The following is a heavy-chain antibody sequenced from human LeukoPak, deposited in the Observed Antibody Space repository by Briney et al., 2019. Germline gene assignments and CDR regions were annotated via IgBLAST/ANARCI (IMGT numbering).Heavy chain of an antibody. D-gene: IGHD3-22*01. CDR3: AREDYDSSVGAFDI. Sequence: PSETLSLTCTVSGGSISSYYWSWIRQPPGKGLEWIGYIYYSGSTNYNPSLKSRVTISVDTSKNQFSLKLSSVTAADTAVYYCAREDYDSSVGAFDIWGQGTMVTVSS. J-gene: IGHJ3*02. CDR1: GGSISSYY. V-gene: IGHV4-59*01. CDR2: IYYSGST.